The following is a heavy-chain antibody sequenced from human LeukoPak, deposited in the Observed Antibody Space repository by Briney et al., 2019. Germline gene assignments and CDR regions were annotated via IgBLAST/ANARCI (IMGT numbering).Heavy chain of an antibody. Sequence: PGGSLRLSCAASGFTFNSYSMNWVRQAPGKGLEWVSYISSSSSTIYYADSVKGRFTISRDNAKNSLYLQMSSLRAEDTAVYYCATHELKDAFDIWGQGTMVTVSS. CDR1: GFTFNSYS. V-gene: IGHV3-48*01. J-gene: IGHJ3*02. CDR3: ATHELKDAFDI. D-gene: IGHD3-10*01. CDR2: ISSSSSTI.